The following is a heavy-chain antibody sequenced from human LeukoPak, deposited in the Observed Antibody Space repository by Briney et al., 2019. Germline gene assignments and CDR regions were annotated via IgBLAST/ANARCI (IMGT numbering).Heavy chain of an antibody. Sequence: GGSLRLSCAASGFTFSNAWMSWVRQAPGKGLEWVGRIKSKTDGGTTDYAAPVKGRFTISRDDSKNTLYLQMNSLETEDTAVYYCTTEQQQGQFDPWGQGTLVTVSS. D-gene: IGHD6-13*01. CDR2: IKSKTDGGTT. V-gene: IGHV3-15*01. CDR1: GFTFSNAW. CDR3: TTEQQQGQFDP. J-gene: IGHJ5*02.